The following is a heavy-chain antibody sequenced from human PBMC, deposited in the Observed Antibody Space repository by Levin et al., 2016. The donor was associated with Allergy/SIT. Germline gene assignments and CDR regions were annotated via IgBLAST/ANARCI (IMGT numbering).Heavy chain of an antibody. V-gene: IGHV4-39*07. Sequence: SETLSLTCTVSGGSISSSSYYWGWIRQPPGKGLEWIGSIYYSGSTYYNPSLKSRVTISVDTSKNQFSLKLSSVTAADTAVFYCARGRPYYSSGLYGGVYWGQGTLVTVSS. J-gene: IGHJ4*02. CDR1: GGSISSSSYY. CDR2: IYYSGST. CDR3: ARGRPYYSSGLYGGVY. D-gene: IGHD6-19*01.